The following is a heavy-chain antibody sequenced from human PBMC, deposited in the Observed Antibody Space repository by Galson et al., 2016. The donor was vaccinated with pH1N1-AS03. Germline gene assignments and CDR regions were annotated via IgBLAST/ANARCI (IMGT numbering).Heavy chain of an antibody. CDR3: ARRSWDPKEGFDY. D-gene: IGHD1-26*01. J-gene: IGHJ4*02. Sequence: PALVKPTQTLTLTCTISGFSLTTGGVGVAWVRQLPGKALEWLAHIYWNDNKPYRPSLKTRLTITKDTSKNQVVLSMTNMDPTDTATYYCARRSWDPKEGFDYWGQGTLVTVSS. CDR1: GFSLTTGGVG. V-gene: IGHV2-5*01. CDR2: IYWNDNK.